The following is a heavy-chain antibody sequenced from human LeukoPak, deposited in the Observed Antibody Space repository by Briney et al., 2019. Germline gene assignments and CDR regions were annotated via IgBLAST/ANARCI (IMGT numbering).Heavy chain of an antibody. J-gene: IGHJ4*02. CDR3: ARSPLNYYGSGSYYFDY. D-gene: IGHD3-10*01. CDR2: IYPGDSDT. V-gene: IGHV5-51*01. Sequence: GESLKISCKGSGYSFTSYWIGWVRQMPGKGLEWMGIIYPGDSDTRYSPSFQGQVTISADKSISTAYLQWSSLKASDTAMYYCARSPLNYYGSGSYYFDYWGQRTLVTVSS. CDR1: GYSFTSYW.